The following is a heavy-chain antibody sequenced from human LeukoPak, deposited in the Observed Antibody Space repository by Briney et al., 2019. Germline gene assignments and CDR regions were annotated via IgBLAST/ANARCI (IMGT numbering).Heavy chain of an antibody. CDR1: GGSITSHY. D-gene: IGHD6-19*01. V-gene: IGHV4-59*11. CDR2: IYYSGTT. J-gene: IGHJ4*02. Sequence: SETLSLTCTVSGGSITSHYWSWIRQPPGKGLEWIGDIYYSGTTNYNPSLKSRLTISLDTSKNQFSLRLTSVTAADTAVYYCARIDAVAATPTSFDYWGQGTLVTVSS. CDR3: ARIDAVAATPTSFDY.